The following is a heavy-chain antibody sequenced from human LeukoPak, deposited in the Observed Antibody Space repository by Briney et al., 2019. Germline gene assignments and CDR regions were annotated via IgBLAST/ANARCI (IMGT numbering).Heavy chain of an antibody. V-gene: IGHV4-34*01. J-gene: IGHJ6*04. D-gene: IGHD6-13*01. Sequence: SETLSLTCAVYGGPFSGYYWIWIRQPPGKGLEWIGEINHSGSTNYNPSLKSRITISVDTSKNQFSLKVSSVTAADTAVYYCARQKLAQDYYYGMDVWNKGTTVTVSS. CDR3: ARQKLAQDYYYGMDV. CDR1: GGPFSGYY. CDR2: INHSGST.